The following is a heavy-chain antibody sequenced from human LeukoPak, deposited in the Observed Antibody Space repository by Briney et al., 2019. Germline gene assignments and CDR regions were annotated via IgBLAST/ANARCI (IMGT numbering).Heavy chain of an antibody. Sequence: GSLGLSCAASGFTFSSYGMHWVRQAPGKGLEWVAVISYDGSNKYYADSVKGRFTISRDNSKNTLYLQMNSLRAEDTAVYYCAKATDRPPLWGQGTLVTVSS. V-gene: IGHV3-30*18. CDR1: GFTFSSYG. CDR3: AKATDRPPL. J-gene: IGHJ4*02. D-gene: IGHD5-24*01. CDR2: ISYDGSNK.